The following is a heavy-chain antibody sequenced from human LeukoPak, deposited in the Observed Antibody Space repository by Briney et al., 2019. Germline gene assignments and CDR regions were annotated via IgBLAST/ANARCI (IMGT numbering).Heavy chain of an antibody. CDR2: ISSSGSTI. Sequence: SGGSLRLSCAASGFTFGDHYMSWVRQAPGKGLEWVSYISSSGSTIYYADSVKGRFTISRDNAKNSLYLQMNSLRAEDTAVYYCAREDDFWSGYTNWGQGTLVTVSS. J-gene: IGHJ4*02. CDR1: GFTFGDHY. D-gene: IGHD3-3*01. V-gene: IGHV3-11*01. CDR3: AREDDFWSGYTN.